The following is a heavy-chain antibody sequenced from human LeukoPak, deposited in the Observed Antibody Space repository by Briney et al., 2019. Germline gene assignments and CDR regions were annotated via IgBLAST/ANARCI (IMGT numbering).Heavy chain of an antibody. CDR2: IYYSGST. CDR1: GGSISSSSYY. D-gene: IGHD1-26*01. CDR3: ARHEYSGSYYGLSGFDP. J-gene: IGHJ5*02. V-gene: IGHV4-39*01. Sequence: SETLSLTCAVSGGSISSSSYYWGWIRQPPGKGLEWIGSIYYSGSTYYNPSLKSRVTISVDTSKNQLSLKLSSLTAADTAVYYCARHEYSGSYYGLSGFDPWGQGTLVTVSS.